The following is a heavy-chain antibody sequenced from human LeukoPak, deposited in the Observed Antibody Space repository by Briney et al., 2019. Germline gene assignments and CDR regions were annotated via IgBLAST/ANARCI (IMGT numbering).Heavy chain of an antibody. D-gene: IGHD4-17*01. CDR1: GFTFSSYS. Sequence: GGSLRLSCAASGFTFSSYSMNWVRQAPGKALEWVSYISGSGSTIYYADFVKGRFAISSDNAKNTLYLQLISLTDEDTAVYYCARDRYGDYVFDYWGQGTLVTVSS. CDR3: ARDRYGDYVFDY. V-gene: IGHV3-48*02. J-gene: IGHJ4*02. CDR2: ISGSGSTI.